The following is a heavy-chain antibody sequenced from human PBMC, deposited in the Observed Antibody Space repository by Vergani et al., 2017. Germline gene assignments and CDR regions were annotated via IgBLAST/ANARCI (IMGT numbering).Heavy chain of an antibody. D-gene: IGHD2-2*01. CDR1: GYTFTSSG. J-gene: IGHJ6*03. CDR2: ISAYNGNT. V-gene: IGHV1-18*01. CDR3: ARRLIGYCSSTGTYYYYMDV. Sequence: QVQLVQSGAEVKKPGASVKVSCKASGYTFTSSGLSWVRQAPGQGLEWMGWISAYNGNTNYAQKLQGRVTMTTDTATSTAYRGLRSLRSDNTAVYYCARRLIGYCSSTGTYYYYMDVWGKGTTVTVSS.